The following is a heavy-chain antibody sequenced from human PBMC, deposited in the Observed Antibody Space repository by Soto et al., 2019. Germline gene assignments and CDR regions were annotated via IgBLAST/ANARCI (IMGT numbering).Heavy chain of an antibody. CDR2: ISTNGGST. V-gene: IGHV3-64*01. D-gene: IGHD1-26*01. CDR3: VRDDFGLGIDY. CDR1: GFTFSSHA. Sequence: AGGSLRPSFAAPGFTFSSHAMHRVRQAPGKGLEYVSTISTNGGSTYYANSVKGRFTISRDNAKNTLYLQMNSLRAEDTAVYYCVRDDFGLGIDYWGLGTLVTVSS. J-gene: IGHJ4*02.